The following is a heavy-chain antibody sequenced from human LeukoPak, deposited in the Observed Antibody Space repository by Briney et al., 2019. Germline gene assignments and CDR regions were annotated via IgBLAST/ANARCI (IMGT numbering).Heavy chain of an antibody. CDR2: INPNSAGT. Sequence: ASVKVSCKASGYTFTGYYIHWVRQASGQGVEWMGWINPNSAGTNYAQKFQGRGTMTGDTSISTAYMELRSLRSDDTAVYYCARAGSGYPGDYWGQGTLVTVSS. CDR3: ARAGSGYPGDY. D-gene: IGHD3-22*01. V-gene: IGHV1-2*02. CDR1: GYTFTGYY. J-gene: IGHJ4*02.